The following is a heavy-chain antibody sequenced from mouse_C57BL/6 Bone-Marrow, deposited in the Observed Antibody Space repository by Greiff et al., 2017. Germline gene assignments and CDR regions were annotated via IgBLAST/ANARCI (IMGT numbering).Heavy chain of an antibody. D-gene: IGHD1-1*01. CDR1: GFNIKDDY. CDR3: TTDYYGSSYRGYYAMDY. J-gene: IGHJ4*01. V-gene: IGHV14-4*01. CDR2: IDPENGDT. Sequence: VQLQQSGAELVRPGASVKLSCTASGFNIKDDYMHWVKQRPEQGLEWIGWIDPENGDTDYASKFQGKATITADTSSNTAYLQLSSLTSEDTAVYYCTTDYYGSSYRGYYAMDYWGQGTSVTVSS.